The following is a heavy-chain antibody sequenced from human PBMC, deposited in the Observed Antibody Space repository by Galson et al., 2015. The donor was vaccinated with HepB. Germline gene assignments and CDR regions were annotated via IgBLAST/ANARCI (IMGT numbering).Heavy chain of an antibody. CDR2: ISYDGSNK. D-gene: IGHD2-2*01. J-gene: IGHJ6*03. CDR1: GFTFSSYA. Sequence: SLRLSCAASGFTFSSYAMHWVRQAPGKGLEWVAVISYDGSNKYYADSVKGRFTISRDNSKNTLYLQMNSLRAEDTAVYYCARDAGEGLVVPANYYYYMDVWGKGTTVTVSS. V-gene: IGHV3-30-3*01. CDR3: ARDAGEGLVVPANYYYYMDV.